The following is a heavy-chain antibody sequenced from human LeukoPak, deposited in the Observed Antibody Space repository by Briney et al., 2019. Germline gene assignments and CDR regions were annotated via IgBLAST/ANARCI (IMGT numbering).Heavy chain of an antibody. J-gene: IGHJ4*02. V-gene: IGHV1-2*02. Sequence: ASVKVSCKASGHTFTGFYMHWVRQAPGQGLEWMGWINPDTGGATYAESFQGRVTMTRDTSISTASMELSRLTSDDTAVYFCARGTERWLQSNPLYDFDYWGQGTLVTVSS. D-gene: IGHD5-24*01. CDR3: ARGTERWLQSNPLYDFDY. CDR1: GHTFTGFY. CDR2: INPDTGGA.